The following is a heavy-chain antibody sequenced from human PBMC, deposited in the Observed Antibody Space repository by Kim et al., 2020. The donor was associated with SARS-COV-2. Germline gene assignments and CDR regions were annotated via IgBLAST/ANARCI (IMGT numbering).Heavy chain of an antibody. CDR1: GDSVSSNSVA. J-gene: IGHJ4*02. D-gene: IGHD2-2*01. V-gene: IGHV6-1*01. CDR3: ARSYCTSNFCSLSSDF. Sequence: SQTLSLTCAISGDSVSSNSVAWNWIRQSPSRGLEWLGRTYYRSKWSNDYALSVKSRITINPDTSKNQFSLQLNSVTPEDTAVYYCARSYCTSNFCSLSSDFRGQGTLVTLSS. CDR2: TYYRSKWSN.